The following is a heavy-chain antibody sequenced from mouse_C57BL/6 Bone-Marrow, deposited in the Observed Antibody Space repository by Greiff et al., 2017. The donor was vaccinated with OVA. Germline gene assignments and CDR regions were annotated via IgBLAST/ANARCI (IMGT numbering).Heavy chain of an antibody. V-gene: IGHV1-69*01. CDR3: ARYEFGMDD. CDR2: IDPSDSYT. CDR1: GYTFTSYW. D-gene: IGHD2-3*01. Sequence: QVQLQQPGAELVMPGASVKLSCKASGYTFTSYWMHWVKQRPGQGLEWIGEIDPSDSYTNYNQKFKGKSTLTVAKSSSTAYMQLSSLTSDDSAVYYCARYEFGMDDWGQGTSVTVSS. J-gene: IGHJ4*01.